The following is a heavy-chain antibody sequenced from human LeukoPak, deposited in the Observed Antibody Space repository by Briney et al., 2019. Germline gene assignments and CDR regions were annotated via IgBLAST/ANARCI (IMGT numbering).Heavy chain of an antibody. CDR3: AGSGSADRFDP. V-gene: IGHV1-46*01. D-gene: IGHD1-26*01. Sequence: GASVKVSCKASGYTFTSYYMHWVRQAPGQGLEWMGIINPSGGSTSYAQKFQGRVTMTRDMSTSTVYMELSSLRSEDTAVYYCAGSGSADRFDPWGQGTLVTVSS. J-gene: IGHJ5*02. CDR1: GYTFTSYY. CDR2: INPSGGST.